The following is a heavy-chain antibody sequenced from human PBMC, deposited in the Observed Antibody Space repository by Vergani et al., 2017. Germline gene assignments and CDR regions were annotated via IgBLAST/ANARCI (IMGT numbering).Heavy chain of an antibody. J-gene: IGHJ4*02. Sequence: EVQLLESGGGLVQPGGSLTLSCVASGFTFSNYTMSWVRQAPGKGLEWVSAISGSGRSTYYADSVKGRFTITRDNSKNTLFLQMNSLRAEDTAVYFCARDGFNSFYFDYWGQGTLVTVSS. V-gene: IGHV3-23*01. CDR3: ARDGFNSFYFDY. CDR2: ISGSGRST. CDR1: GFTFSNYT. D-gene: IGHD5-24*01.